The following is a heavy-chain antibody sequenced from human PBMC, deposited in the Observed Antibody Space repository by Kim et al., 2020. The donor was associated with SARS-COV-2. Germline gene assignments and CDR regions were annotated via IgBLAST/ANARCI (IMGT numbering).Heavy chain of an antibody. J-gene: IGHJ5*02. D-gene: IGHD3-10*01. CDR1: GGSISSGGYY. V-gene: IGHV4-31*03. CDR3: AVDRFMVRGAMDP. Sequence: SETLSLTCTVSGGSISSGGYYWSWIRQHPGKGLEWIGYIYYSGSTYYNPSLKSRVTISVDTSKNQFSLKLSSVTAADTAVYYCAVDRFMVRGAMDPWGQGTLVTVSS. CDR2: IYYSGST.